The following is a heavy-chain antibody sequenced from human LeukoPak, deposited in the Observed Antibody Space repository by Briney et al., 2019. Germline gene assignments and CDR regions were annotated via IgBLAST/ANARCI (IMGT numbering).Heavy chain of an antibody. CDR3: ARSTDSLAQLWFGFDY. V-gene: IGHV4-59*08. D-gene: IGHD5-18*01. CDR2: IYYSGST. J-gene: IGHJ4*02. CDR1: GGSISSYY. Sequence: SETLSLTCTVSGGSISSYYWSWIRHPPGKGLEWIGYIYYSGSTNYNPSLKSRVTISVDTSKNQFSLKVNSVTAADTAVYYCARSTDSLAQLWFGFDYWGQGTLATVSS.